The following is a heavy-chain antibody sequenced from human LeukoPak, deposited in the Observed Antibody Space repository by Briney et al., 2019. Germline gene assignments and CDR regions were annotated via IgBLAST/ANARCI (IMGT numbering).Heavy chain of an antibody. D-gene: IGHD3-9*01. Sequence: GGSLRLSCAASGYTFSSYWMTWVRQAPGKGLEWVANIKQDGSENYYVDSVKGRFTISRDNATNSLCLQMNYLRADDTAVYYCARVGKTVLRYVDWLPGYFDYWGQGTLVTVSS. J-gene: IGHJ4*02. CDR3: ARVGKTVLRYVDWLPGYFDY. V-gene: IGHV3-7*04. CDR1: GYTFSSYW. CDR2: IKQDGSEN.